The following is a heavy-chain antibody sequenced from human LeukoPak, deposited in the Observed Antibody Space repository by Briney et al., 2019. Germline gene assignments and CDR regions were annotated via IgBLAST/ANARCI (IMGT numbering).Heavy chain of an antibody. CDR1: GNXFASYW. V-gene: IGHV5-51*01. D-gene: IGHD6-13*01. CDR2: IYPDDSDT. CDR3: ARRIAGSGSDY. J-gene: IGHJ4*02. Sequence: GESLKISCNGSGNXFASYWICWVRQMPGKGLEWMGIIYPDDSDTRYSPYFQGQVTITADKSISTAYLHWNSLKASDTAMYYCARRIAGSGSDYWGQGTLVTVSS.